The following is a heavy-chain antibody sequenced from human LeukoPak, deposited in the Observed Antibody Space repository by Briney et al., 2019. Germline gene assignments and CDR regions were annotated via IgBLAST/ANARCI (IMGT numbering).Heavy chain of an antibody. J-gene: IGHJ5*02. Sequence: PGGSLRLSCAASGFTFSSYAMHWVRQAPGKGLEWVAVISYDGSNKYYADSVKGRFTISRDNSKNTLYLQMNSLRAEDTAVYYCAKDPYDFWSGYPTGFDPWGQGTLVTVSS. D-gene: IGHD3-3*01. V-gene: IGHV3-30-3*01. CDR3: AKDPYDFWSGYPTGFDP. CDR2: ISYDGSNK. CDR1: GFTFSSYA.